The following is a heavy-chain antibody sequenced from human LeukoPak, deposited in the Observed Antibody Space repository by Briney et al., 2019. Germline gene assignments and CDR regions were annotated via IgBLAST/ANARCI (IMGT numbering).Heavy chain of an antibody. D-gene: IGHD5-24*01. Sequence: ASVKVSCKASGYTFTSYYVHWVRQAPGQGLEWMGIISPSGASTSYAQKFQGRVTMTRDMSTSTAYMELNSLRSKDTAVYYCARDRRWRPRESPFFDSWGQGTLVTVSS. CDR3: ARDRRWRPRESPFFDS. J-gene: IGHJ4*02. CDR2: ISPSGAST. V-gene: IGHV1-46*01. CDR1: GYTFTSYY.